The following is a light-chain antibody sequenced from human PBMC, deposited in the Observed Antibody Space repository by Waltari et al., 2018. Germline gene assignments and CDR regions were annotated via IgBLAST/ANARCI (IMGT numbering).Light chain of an antibody. CDR3: CSFAGRSTWV. J-gene: IGLJ1*01. V-gene: IGLV2-23*01. Sequence: QSALTQPASVSGSPGQSPAVPCTGSSSDVGTYNLVSWYQQHPGKAPKLSIYEATKRPSGVSNRFSGSKSSNVASLTISGLQAEDEAEYYCCSFAGRSTWVFGTGTKVTVL. CDR2: EAT. CDR1: SSDVGTYNL.